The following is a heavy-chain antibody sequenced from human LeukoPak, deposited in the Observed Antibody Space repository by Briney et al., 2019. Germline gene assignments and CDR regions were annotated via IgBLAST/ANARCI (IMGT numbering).Heavy chain of an antibody. CDR2: IKSKTDGGTT. V-gene: IGHV3-15*01. CDR3: TTYPMVYAMNY. CDR1: GFTFSNAW. D-gene: IGHD2-8*01. J-gene: IGHJ4*02. Sequence: GGSLRLSCAASGFTFSNAWMSWVRQAPGKGLEWVGRIKSKTDGGTTDYAAPVKGRFTISRDDSKNTLFLQMNSLKSEDTAIYYCTTYPMVYAMNYWGQRTLVTVSS.